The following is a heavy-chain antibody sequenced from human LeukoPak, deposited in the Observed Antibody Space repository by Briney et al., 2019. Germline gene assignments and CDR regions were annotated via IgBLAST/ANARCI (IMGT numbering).Heavy chain of an antibody. V-gene: IGHV3-21*04. CDR1: GFTFSSYS. Sequence: GGSLRLSCAASGFTFSSYSMNWVRQAPGKGLEWVSSISSSSSYIYYADSVKGRFTISRDNAKNSLYLQMNSLRAEDTAVYYCAKGDYYGSGSTFKNGMDVWGQGTTVTVSS. J-gene: IGHJ6*02. CDR3: AKGDYYGSGSTFKNGMDV. D-gene: IGHD3-10*01. CDR2: ISSSSSYI.